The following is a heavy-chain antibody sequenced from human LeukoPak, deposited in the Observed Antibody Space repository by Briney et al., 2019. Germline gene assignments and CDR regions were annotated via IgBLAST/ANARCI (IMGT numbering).Heavy chain of an antibody. D-gene: IGHD3-16*01. J-gene: IGHJ4*02. Sequence: GGSLRLSCAASGFSFSTSSMSWVRQTPGKGLEWISYIRGSSTTIYYADSVKGRFTISRDNAKNSLFLQMNSLRAEDTAVYYCARHVRFEGVDYWGQGTLVTVSS. V-gene: IGHV3-48*04. CDR2: IRGSSTTI. CDR3: ARHVRFEGVDY. CDR1: GFSFSTSS.